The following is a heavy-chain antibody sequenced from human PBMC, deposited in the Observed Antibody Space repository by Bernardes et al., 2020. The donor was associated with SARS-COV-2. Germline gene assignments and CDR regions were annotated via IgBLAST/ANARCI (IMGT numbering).Heavy chain of an antibody. J-gene: IGHJ4*02. CDR2: ISGSGVST. V-gene: IGHV3-23*01. Sequence: GGSLRLSFAASGFTFSSYAMSWVRQPPGKGLEWVSAISGSGVSTYYADSLKGRFTISRDNSKKTLYLQMNSRRAEDTAVYYCAKPAETSSSWYDYWGQGTLVTVSS. CDR3: AKPAETSSSWYDY. CDR1: GFTFSSYA. D-gene: IGHD6-13*01.